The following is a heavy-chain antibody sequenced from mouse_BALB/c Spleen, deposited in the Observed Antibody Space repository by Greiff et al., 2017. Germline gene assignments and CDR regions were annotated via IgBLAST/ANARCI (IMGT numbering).Heavy chain of an antibody. CDR2: ISDGGSYT. CDR1: GFTFSDYY. J-gene: IGHJ2*01. D-gene: IGHD1-2*01. CDR3: ARGGRATATWDY. V-gene: IGHV5-4*02. Sequence: EVHLVESGGGLVKPGGSLKLSCAASGFTFSDYYMYWVRQTPEKRLEWVATISDGGSYTYYPDSVKGRFTISRDNAKNNLYLQMSSLKSEDTAMYYCARGGRATATWDYWGQGTTLTVSS.